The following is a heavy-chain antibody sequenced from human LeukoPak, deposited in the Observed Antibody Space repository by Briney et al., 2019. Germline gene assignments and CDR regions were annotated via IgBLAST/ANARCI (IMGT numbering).Heavy chain of an antibody. CDR3: ARSSSGWYGLADY. CDR2: INDSGST. CDR1: GGSITNYY. V-gene: IGHV4-59*01. J-gene: IGHJ4*02. D-gene: IGHD6-19*01. Sequence: SETLSLTCTVSGGSITNYYWSWIRQPPGKGLEWIGYINDSGSTNYNPSLKSRVTLSVDTSKNQFSLKVRSVTAADTAVYYCARSSSGWYGLADYWGQGTLVTVSS.